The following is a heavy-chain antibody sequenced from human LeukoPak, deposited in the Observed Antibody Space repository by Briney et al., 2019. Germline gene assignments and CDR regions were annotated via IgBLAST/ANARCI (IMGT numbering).Heavy chain of an antibody. CDR3: ATSIAVAVDFDY. CDR1: GYTFTSYY. Sequence: ASVKVSCKASGYTFTSYYMHWVRQAPGQGLEWMGIINPSGGSTSYAQKFQGRVTMTEDTSTDTAYMELSSLRSEDTAVYYCATSIAVAVDFDYWGQGTLVTVSS. V-gene: IGHV1-46*01. CDR2: INPSGGST. D-gene: IGHD6-19*01. J-gene: IGHJ4*02.